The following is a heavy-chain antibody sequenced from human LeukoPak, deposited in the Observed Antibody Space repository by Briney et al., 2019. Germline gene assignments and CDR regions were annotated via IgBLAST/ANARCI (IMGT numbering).Heavy chain of an antibody. CDR2: INQDGSER. CDR1: EFTFSTYW. CDR3: ARDSKSVPSSTSCSFFDY. V-gene: IGHV3-7*01. J-gene: IGHJ4*02. D-gene: IGHD2-2*01. Sequence: SGGSLRLSCAASEFTFSTYWMSWVRQAPGKGLEWVANINQDGSERYYVDSVKGRFTISRDNTKNSLYLQMNSLRAEDTAVYYCARDSKSVPSSTSCSFFDYWGQGTLVTVSS.